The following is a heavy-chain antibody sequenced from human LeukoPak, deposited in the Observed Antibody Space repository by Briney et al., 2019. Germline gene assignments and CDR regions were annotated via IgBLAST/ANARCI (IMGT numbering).Heavy chain of an antibody. V-gene: IGHV3-15*01. CDR3: TTHGLDY. J-gene: IGHJ4*02. D-gene: IGHD2-8*01. CDR2: IKSKTDGETT. Sequence: GGSLRLSCAASGFTFSNAWMSWVRQAPGKGLEWVGRIKSKTDGETTDYPAPVRGRFTISRDDSKTTLYLQMSSLKTEDTAVYYCTTHGLDYWGQGTLVTVSS. CDR1: GFTFSNAW.